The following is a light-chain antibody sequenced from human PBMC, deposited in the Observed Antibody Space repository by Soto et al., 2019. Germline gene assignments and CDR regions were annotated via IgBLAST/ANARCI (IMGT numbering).Light chain of an antibody. CDR1: QSVSSNY. V-gene: IGKV3-20*01. Sequence: EIVLTQSPGTLSLSPGERATLSCRASQSVSSNYLAWYQQKLGQPPRLLIYGASNRATGIPDRFSGSGSGKDFTLTIRRLEPEDFAVYYCQQYGNSPRTFGQGTKVEV. J-gene: IGKJ1*01. CDR3: QQYGNSPRT. CDR2: GAS.